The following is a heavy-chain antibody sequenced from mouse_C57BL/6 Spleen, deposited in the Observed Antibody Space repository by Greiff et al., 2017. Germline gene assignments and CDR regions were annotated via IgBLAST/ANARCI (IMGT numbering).Heavy chain of an antibody. D-gene: IGHD1-1*01. CDR1: GFHIKDDY. Sequence: EVQLHQSGAELVRPGASVKLSCTASGFHIKDDYMHWVKQRPEQGLEWIGWIDPENGDTEYASKFQGKATITADTSSNTAYLQLSSLTSEDTAVYYCTTTTVVGGYAMDYWGQGTSVTVTS. CDR2: IDPENGDT. CDR3: TTTTVVGGYAMDY. V-gene: IGHV14-4*01. J-gene: IGHJ4*01.